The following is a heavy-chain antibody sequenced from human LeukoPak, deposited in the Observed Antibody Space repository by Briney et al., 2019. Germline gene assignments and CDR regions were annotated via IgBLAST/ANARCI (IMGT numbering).Heavy chain of an antibody. V-gene: IGHV4-39*07. CDR3: ARVGSQWLGFPEYYFDY. Sequence: KASETLSLTCTVSGGSISSSSFFWAWIRQPPGKGLEWIGTVSYSGTTYYSPSLKSRVTISVDTSKNQFSLKLSSVTAADTAVYYCARVGSQWLGFPEYYFDYWGQGTLSPSPQ. CDR1: GGSISSSSFF. CDR2: VSYSGTT. D-gene: IGHD6-19*01. J-gene: IGHJ4*02.